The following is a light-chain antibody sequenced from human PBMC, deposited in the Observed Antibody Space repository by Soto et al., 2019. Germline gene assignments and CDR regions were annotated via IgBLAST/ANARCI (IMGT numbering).Light chain of an antibody. CDR1: QSININ. CDR3: QQRSNWLPIT. V-gene: IGKV3-11*01. J-gene: IGKJ5*01. CDR2: GAS. Sequence: EIGMTQSPATLSVSPGERATLSRRASQSININLAWYQQKPGQAPRLLIHGASTRATGLPARFSGSGSGTDFTLTISSLEPEDFAVYYCQQRSNWLPITFGQGTRLEIK.